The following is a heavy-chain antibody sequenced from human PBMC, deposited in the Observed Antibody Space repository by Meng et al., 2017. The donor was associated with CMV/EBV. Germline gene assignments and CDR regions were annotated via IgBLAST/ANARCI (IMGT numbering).Heavy chain of an antibody. Sequence: AASGSTFSSYAMTWVRQAPGKGLKWVSVIYSGGSSTYYADSVKGRFTISRDNSKNTLYLQMNSLRAEDTAVYYCAKAFSDGYNCFDTWGQGTLVTVSS. D-gene: IGHD5-24*01. J-gene: IGHJ5*02. CDR1: GSTFSSYA. CDR2: IYSGGSST. CDR3: AKAFSDGYNCFDT. V-gene: IGHV3-23*03.